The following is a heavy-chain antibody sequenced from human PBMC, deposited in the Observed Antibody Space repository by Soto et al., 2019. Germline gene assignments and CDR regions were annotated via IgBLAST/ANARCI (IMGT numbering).Heavy chain of an antibody. D-gene: IGHD7-27*01. CDR1: GGTFNSYA. Sequence: QVQLVQSGAEVKKPGSSVKVSCKASGGTFNSYAISWVRQAPGQGLEWMGGITPIFGTADYAQKFQGRITITADESTSTAYMELSSLRSEDTAVYYCASHWGQAKRYYYYGMDVWGQGTTVTVSS. V-gene: IGHV1-69*12. CDR3: ASHWGQAKRYYYYGMDV. CDR2: ITPIFGTA. J-gene: IGHJ6*02.